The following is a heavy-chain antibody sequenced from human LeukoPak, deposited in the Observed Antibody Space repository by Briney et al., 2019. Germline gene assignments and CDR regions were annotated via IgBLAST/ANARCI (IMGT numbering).Heavy chain of an antibody. CDR3: AKGNNGCYDS. CDR1: GFTYSRYA. J-gene: IGHJ4*02. Sequence: QPGGSLRLSCAASGFTYSRYAMSWVRQAPGKGLEWVSSISGNGGYTYHADSVKGRFTISRDNSKNTLYMQMNSLRAEDTAVYYCAKGNNGCYDSCCQGTLVTVSS. D-gene: IGHD2-15*01. CDR2: ISGNGGYT. V-gene: IGHV3-23*01.